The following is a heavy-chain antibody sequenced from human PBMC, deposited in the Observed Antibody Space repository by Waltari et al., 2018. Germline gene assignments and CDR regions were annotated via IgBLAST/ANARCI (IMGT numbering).Heavy chain of an antibody. CDR2: IKQDGSEK. V-gene: IGHV3-7*03. CDR3: ASRYCSIDRCYASSWNSFDC. CDR1: ALPFRNSW. J-gene: IGHJ4*02. D-gene: IGHD2-15*01. Sequence: EVQLVESGGGLVQPGGSLRLSCAASALPFRNSWLPWVRPAPGKGLEWVANIKQDGSEKYYVDSVKGRFTISRDNANNLLYLQMNSLRGGDTAVYYCASRYCSIDRCYASSWNSFDCWGQGTLVTVSS.